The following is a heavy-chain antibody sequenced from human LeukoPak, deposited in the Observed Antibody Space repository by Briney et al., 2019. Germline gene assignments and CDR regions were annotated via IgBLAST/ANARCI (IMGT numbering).Heavy chain of an antibody. Sequence: GRSLRLSCAASGFTFDDYAMHWVRQVPGKGLEWVSGINWNSGNIDYAGSVKGRFTISRDNAKNSLYLQMNSLRAEDTALYYCAKDQYSGYDSSFDYWGQGTLVTVSS. CDR2: INWNSGNI. CDR3: AKDQYSGYDSSFDY. V-gene: IGHV3-9*01. CDR1: GFTFDDYA. D-gene: IGHD5-12*01. J-gene: IGHJ4*02.